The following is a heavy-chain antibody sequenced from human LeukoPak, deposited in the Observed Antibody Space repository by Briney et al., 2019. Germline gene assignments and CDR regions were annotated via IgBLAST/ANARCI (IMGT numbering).Heavy chain of an antibody. Sequence: PGRSLRLSCAASGFTFDDYAMHWVRQAPGKGLERVSGISWNSGSIGYADSVKGRFTISRDNAKNSLYLQMNSLRAEDTALYYCAKGGMGCSGGSCYRPHFDYWGQGTLVTVSS. CDR1: GFTFDDYA. CDR3: AKGGMGCSGGSCYRPHFDY. J-gene: IGHJ4*02. V-gene: IGHV3-9*01. D-gene: IGHD2-15*01. CDR2: ISWNSGSI.